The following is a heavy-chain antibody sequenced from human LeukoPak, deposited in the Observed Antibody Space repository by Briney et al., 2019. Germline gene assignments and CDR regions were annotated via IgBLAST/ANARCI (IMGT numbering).Heavy chain of an antibody. D-gene: IGHD3-22*01. CDR3: ARVGKRITMITAPFDY. CDR2: ISYDGSNK. Sequence: TGGSLRLSCAASGFTFSSYAMHWVRQAPGKGLEWVAVISYDGSNKYYAGSVKGRFTISRDNSKNTLYLQMNSLRAEDTAVYYCARVGKRITMITAPFDYWGQGTLVTVSS. J-gene: IGHJ4*02. CDR1: GFTFSSYA. V-gene: IGHV3-30*04.